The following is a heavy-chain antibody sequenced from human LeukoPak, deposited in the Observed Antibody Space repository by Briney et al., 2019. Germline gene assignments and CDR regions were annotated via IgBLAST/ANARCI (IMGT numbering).Heavy chain of an antibody. Sequence: GGSLRLSCAASGFTFSSYAMSWVRQAPGKGLEWVSAISGSGGSTYYADSVKGRFTISRDNSKNTLYLQMNSLRAEETAVYYCANHLQAYYDFWSGYYTTMAAFDIWGQGTMVTVSS. J-gene: IGHJ3*02. CDR1: GFTFSSYA. CDR2: ISGSGGST. D-gene: IGHD3-3*01. CDR3: ANHLQAYYDFWSGYYTTMAAFDI. V-gene: IGHV3-23*01.